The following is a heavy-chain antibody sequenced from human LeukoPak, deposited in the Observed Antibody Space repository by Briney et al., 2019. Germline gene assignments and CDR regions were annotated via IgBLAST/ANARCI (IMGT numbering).Heavy chain of an antibody. CDR1: GASLSSYG. CDR3: AKDQVTIFGVVTDDAFDI. J-gene: IGHJ3*02. V-gene: IGHV3-23*01. Sequence: HSGESLRLPCVMSGASLSSYGMHWVRQAPGKGLEWVSAISGSGGSTYYADSVKGRFTISRDNSKNTLYLQMNSLRAEDTAVYYCAKDQVTIFGVVTDDAFDIWGQGTMVTVSS. CDR2: ISGSGGST. D-gene: IGHD3-3*01.